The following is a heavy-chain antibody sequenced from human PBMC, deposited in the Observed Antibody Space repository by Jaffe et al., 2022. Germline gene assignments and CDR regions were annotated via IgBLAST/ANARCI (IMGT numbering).Heavy chain of an antibody. V-gene: IGHV3-9*01. J-gene: IGHJ3*02. CDR1: GFTFDDYA. CDR2: ISWNSGSI. CDR3: AKASGGRYSSDAFDI. D-gene: IGHD6-19*01. Sequence: EVQLVESGGGLVQPGRSLRLSCAASGFTFDDYAMHWVRQAPGKGLEWVSGISWNSGSIGYADSVKGRFTISRDNAKNSLYLQMNSLRAEDTALYYCAKASGGRYSSDAFDIWGQGTMVTVSS.